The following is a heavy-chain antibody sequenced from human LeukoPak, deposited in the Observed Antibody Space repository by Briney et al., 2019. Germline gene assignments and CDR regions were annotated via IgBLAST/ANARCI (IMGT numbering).Heavy chain of an antibody. D-gene: IGHD6-13*01. Sequence: GGSLRLSCAASGFTFSTYWMSWVRQAPGKGLEWVANIKQDGSDKYYADSVKGRFTISRDNAKNSLYLQMNSLRAEDTAVYYCARWVAAAGSFDYWGQGTLVTVSS. J-gene: IGHJ4*02. CDR1: GFTFSTYW. CDR3: ARWVAAAGSFDY. CDR2: IKQDGSDK. V-gene: IGHV3-7*01.